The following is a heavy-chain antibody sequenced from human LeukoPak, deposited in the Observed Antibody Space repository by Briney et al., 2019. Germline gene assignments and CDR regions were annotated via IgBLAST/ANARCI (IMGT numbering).Heavy chain of an antibody. J-gene: IGHJ4*02. D-gene: IGHD1-26*01. V-gene: IGHV3-23*01. CDR1: GFTFSYFA. CDR3: AKLPSVGPTAFFDY. Sequence: GGSLRLSCAASGFTFSYFAMSWVRLAPGKGLEWVSVISGSGETIYYGESVKGRFTVSRDNSKNTLYLQMDSLSAEDAAVYFCAKLPSVGPTAFFDYWGKGTLVTVSS. CDR2: ISGSGETI.